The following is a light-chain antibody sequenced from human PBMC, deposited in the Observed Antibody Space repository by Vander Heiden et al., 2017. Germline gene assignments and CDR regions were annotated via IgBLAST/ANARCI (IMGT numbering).Light chain of an antibody. J-gene: IGLJ1*01. CDR2: KDS. Sequence: SYELTQPPSVSVSLGQMARITCSGEALPKKYTYWSQREPGQFPVLVIYKDSERPSGIPERFSGSSSGTIVTLTISGVQAEDEAEYYCLSADSSGTYVFGTGTKVTVL. V-gene: IGLV3-16*01. CDR3: LSADSSGTYV. CDR1: ALPKKY.